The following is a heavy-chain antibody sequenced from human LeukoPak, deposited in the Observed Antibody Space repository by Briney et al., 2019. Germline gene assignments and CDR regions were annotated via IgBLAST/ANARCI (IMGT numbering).Heavy chain of an antibody. V-gene: IGHV1-2*02. CDR1: GYTFTGYY. Sequence: ASVKASCKASGYTFTGYYMHWVRQAPGQGLEWMGWINPNGGGTNYAQKFQGRVTMTRDTSISTAYMELGSLRSDDTAVYYCARVGSCSGGTCPYYSDLWGQGTLVTVSS. CDR2: INPNGGGT. J-gene: IGHJ4*02. D-gene: IGHD2-15*01. CDR3: ARVGSCSGGTCPYYSDL.